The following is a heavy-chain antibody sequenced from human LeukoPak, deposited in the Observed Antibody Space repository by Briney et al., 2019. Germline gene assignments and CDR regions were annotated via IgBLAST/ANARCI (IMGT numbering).Heavy chain of an antibody. J-gene: IGHJ4*02. D-gene: IGHD3-10*01. CDR1: GFTFTTYA. Sequence: GGSLRLSCTASGFTFTTYAMAWVRQAPGKGLELVSAISGSGGSTYYADSVKGRFTISRDNSKNTLYLQMNSLRAEDTAVYYCAKDLAYYYGSGKSGFDYWGQGTLVTVSS. V-gene: IGHV3-23*01. CDR3: AKDLAYYYGSGKSGFDY. CDR2: ISGSGGST.